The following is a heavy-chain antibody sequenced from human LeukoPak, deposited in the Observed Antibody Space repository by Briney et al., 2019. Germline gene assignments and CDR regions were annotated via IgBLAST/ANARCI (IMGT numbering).Heavy chain of an antibody. CDR1: GGSISSGGYS. Sequence: QTLSLTCAVSGGSISSGGYSWSWIRQPPGKALEWLALIYWDDDKRYSPSLKSRLTITKDTSKNQVVLTMTNVDPVDTATYYCAHRHGSRYFDYVYWGQGTLVTVSS. J-gene: IGHJ4*02. V-gene: IGHV2-5*08. CDR3: AHRHGSRYFDYVY. CDR2: IYWDDDK. D-gene: IGHD3-9*01.